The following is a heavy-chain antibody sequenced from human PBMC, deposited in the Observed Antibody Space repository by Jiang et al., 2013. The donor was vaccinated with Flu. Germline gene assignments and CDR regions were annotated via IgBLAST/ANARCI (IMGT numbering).Heavy chain of an antibody. D-gene: IGHD3-9*01. CDR3: ARDRGDYYDILTGYYSPYWYFDL. V-gene: IGHV3-74*01. CDR2: IKSEGSST. Sequence: VQLVESGGGLVQPGGSLRLSCAASGFTFSSYWMHWVRQAPGKGLVWVSRIKSEGSSTSYADSVKGRFTISRDNAKNTLYLQMNSLRAEDTAVYYCARDRGDYYDILTGYYSPYWYFDLWGRGTLVTVSS. J-gene: IGHJ2*01. CDR1: GFTFSSYW.